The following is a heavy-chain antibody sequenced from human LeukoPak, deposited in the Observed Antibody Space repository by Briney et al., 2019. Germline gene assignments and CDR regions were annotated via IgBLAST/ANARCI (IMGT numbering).Heavy chain of an antibody. Sequence: SETLSLTCTVSGGSISSYYWSWIRQPPGKGLEWIGYIYYSGSTNYNPSLKSRVTISVDTSKNQFSLQLNSVTPEDTAVYYCARGTGAFDYWGQGTLVTVSS. CDR3: ARGTGAFDY. J-gene: IGHJ4*02. CDR1: GGSISSYY. V-gene: IGHV4-59*12. D-gene: IGHD2-8*02. CDR2: IYYSGST.